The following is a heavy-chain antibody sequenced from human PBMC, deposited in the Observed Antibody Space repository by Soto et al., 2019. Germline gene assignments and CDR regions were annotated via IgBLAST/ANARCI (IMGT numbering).Heavy chain of an antibody. J-gene: IGHJ4*02. Sequence: SETLSLTCAVSSGSISSRNWWNWVRQPPGRGLEWIGEIYHSGSTNYNPSLKSRVTISVDKSKNQFSLKLSSVTAADTAVYYCACGEPPGPHHTLDYWAQGTLATVSS. CDR3: ACGEPPGPHHTLDY. CDR2: IYHSGST. V-gene: IGHV4-4*02. D-gene: IGHD1-26*01. CDR1: SGSISSRNW.